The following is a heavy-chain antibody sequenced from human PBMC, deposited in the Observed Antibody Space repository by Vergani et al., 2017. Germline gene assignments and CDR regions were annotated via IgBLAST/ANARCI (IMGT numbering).Heavy chain of an antibody. V-gene: IGHV3-30*04. CDR3: ARDLSVGDSGWYRGAFDI. Sequence: QVQLVESGGGVVQPGRSLRLSCAASGFTFSSYAMHWVRQAPGKGLEGVAFISYDGSNKYYADSMKGRFTISRDNSKNTLYLQMNSLRPEDTAVYYCARDLSVGDSGWYRGAFDIWGQGTMVTVS. CDR2: ISYDGSNK. J-gene: IGHJ3*02. CDR1: GFTFSSYA. D-gene: IGHD6-19*01.